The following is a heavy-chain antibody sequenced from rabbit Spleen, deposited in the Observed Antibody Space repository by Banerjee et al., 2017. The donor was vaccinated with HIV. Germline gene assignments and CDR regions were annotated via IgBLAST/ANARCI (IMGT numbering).Heavy chain of an antibody. D-gene: IGHD6-1*01. Sequence: QEQLVESGGGLVQPEGSLTLTCTASGFSFSSSYYTCWVRQAPGKGLEWIACIVAGNGGGTYYASWAKGRFTISSHNAQNTLYLQLNSLTAADTATYFCARAGYAGYGYDLWGPGTLVTVS. J-gene: IGHJ4*01. CDR3: ARAGYAGYGYDL. CDR1: GFSFSSSYY. CDR2: IVAGNGGGT. V-gene: IGHV1S45*01.